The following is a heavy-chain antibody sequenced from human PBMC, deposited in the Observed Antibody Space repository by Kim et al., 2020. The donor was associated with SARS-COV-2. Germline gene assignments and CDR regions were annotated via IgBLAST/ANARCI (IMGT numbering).Heavy chain of an antibody. Sequence: VKGRFTISGDNSKNTLYLQMNSLRAEDTAVYYCAREHCSGGSCYSYFDYWGQGTLVTVSS. CDR3: AREHCSGGSCYSYFDY. D-gene: IGHD2-15*01. J-gene: IGHJ4*02. V-gene: IGHV3-30*07.